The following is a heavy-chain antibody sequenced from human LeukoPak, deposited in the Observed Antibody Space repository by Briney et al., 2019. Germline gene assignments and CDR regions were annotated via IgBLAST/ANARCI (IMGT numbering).Heavy chain of an antibody. CDR2: ISWDGGTT. J-gene: IGHJ4*02. Sequence: GGSLRLSCTASGFIFDDYGMHWVRHAPGKGLEWVSLISWDGGTTYYGDSFKGRFTISRDNSENSLYLQMNSLRAEDTALYYCAKGATYSDSSAFSFDYWGQGTLVTVSS. V-gene: IGHV3-43D*03. CDR1: GFIFDDYG. D-gene: IGHD3-22*01. CDR3: AKGATYSDSSAFSFDY.